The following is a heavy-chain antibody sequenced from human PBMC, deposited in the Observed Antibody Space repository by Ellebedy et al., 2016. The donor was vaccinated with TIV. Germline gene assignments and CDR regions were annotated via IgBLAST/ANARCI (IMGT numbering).Heavy chain of an antibody. V-gene: IGHV4-39*01. Sequence: MPSETLSLTCVVSGDSISSTNYFWGWIRQPPGKGLEYIGSVYYSGSPYYNPSFKSRVTLSADTSKNQFSLNLRTVTAADTAVYYCARTDPWQPIDDWGQGTLVTVSS. CDR2: VYYSGSP. D-gene: IGHD2-21*02. J-gene: IGHJ4*02. CDR3: ARTDPWQPIDD. CDR1: GDSISSTNYF.